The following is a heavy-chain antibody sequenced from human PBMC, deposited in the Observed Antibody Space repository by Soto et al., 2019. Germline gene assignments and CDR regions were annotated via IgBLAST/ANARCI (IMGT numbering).Heavy chain of an antibody. CDR2: MNPNTGNT. V-gene: IGHV1-8*01. CDR1: GYTFTSSD. Sequence: QVQLVQSGAEVKKPGASVRVSCKASGYTFTSSDVYWVRQATGQGLELMGWMNPNTGNTGYAQKFQGRVTMTRNTYISTAYIELSSLRSEDTAVYYCARCSTPCSGGSCYSDWFDPWGQGTPVTVSS. J-gene: IGHJ5*02. D-gene: IGHD2-15*01. CDR3: ARCSTPCSGGSCYSDWFDP.